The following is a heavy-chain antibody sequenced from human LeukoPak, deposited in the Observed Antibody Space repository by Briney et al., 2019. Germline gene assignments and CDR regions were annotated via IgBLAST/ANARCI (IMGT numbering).Heavy chain of an antibody. V-gene: IGHV3-74*01. CDR1: GFTFSSYW. D-gene: IGHD6-19*01. Sequence: GGSLRLSCAASGFTFSSYWMHWVRQAPGKGLVWVSRIKSDGSSTNYADSVKGRFTISRDNAKNMLHLQMNSLRAEDTAVYYCARQFSSGWYPAYYYYGMDVWGQGTTVTVSS. CDR2: IKSDGSST. CDR3: ARQFSSGWYPAYYYYGMDV. J-gene: IGHJ6*02.